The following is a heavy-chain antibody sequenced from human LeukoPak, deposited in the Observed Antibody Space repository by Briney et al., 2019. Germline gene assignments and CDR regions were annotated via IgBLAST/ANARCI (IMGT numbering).Heavy chain of an antibody. D-gene: IGHD3-16*01. V-gene: IGHV4-38-2*02. J-gene: IGHJ4*02. CDR1: GYSISRGYY. CDR3: ARESPSDLGGSNDLDS. Sequence: PSETLSLTCSVSGYSISRGYYWGWIRQPPGKGLEWIGSISHRGRAYYNPSLKGRVTISLDTSKNQFSLKLSSVTAADTAVYYCARESPSDLGGSNDLDSWGQGTLVTVSS. CDR2: ISHRGRA.